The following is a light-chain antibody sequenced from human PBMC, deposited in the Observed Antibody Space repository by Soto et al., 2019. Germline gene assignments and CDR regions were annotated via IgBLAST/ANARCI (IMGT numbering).Light chain of an antibody. V-gene: IGKV3-11*01. CDR1: QSVSTY. CDR2: DAS. CDR3: QQRSNCPPV. J-gene: IGKJ4*01. Sequence: EIVLTQSPAPRSLSPGEIATLSCRASQSVSTYVTYLAWYQQKPGHAPRLLIYDASQRATGIPARFSGSWSGTDFTLAISRLEHEDFAVYYCQQRSNCPPVFGGGTKVEIK.